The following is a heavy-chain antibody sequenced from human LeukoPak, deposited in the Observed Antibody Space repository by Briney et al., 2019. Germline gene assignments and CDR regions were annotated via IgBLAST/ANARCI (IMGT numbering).Heavy chain of an antibody. D-gene: IGHD3-3*01. CDR3: AAGRVFGASGWFDP. Sequence: SETLSLTCTVSGGSISSYYWSWIRQPPGKGLEWIGYIYTSGSTNYNPSLKSRVTISVDTSKNQFSLKLRSVTAADTAVYYCAAGRVFGASGWFDPWGQGTLVTVSS. V-gene: IGHV4-4*09. CDR1: GGSISSYY. CDR2: IYTSGST. J-gene: IGHJ5*02.